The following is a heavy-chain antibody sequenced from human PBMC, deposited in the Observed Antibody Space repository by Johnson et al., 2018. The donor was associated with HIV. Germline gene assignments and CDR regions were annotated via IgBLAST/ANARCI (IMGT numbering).Heavy chain of an antibody. J-gene: IGHJ3*02. CDR3: ATRDPTHRPGVFDI. V-gene: IGHV3-53*01. Sequence: MQLVESGGGLIQPGGSLRLSCAASGFNVSSNYMSWVRPAPGKGLECISVIYSGGTTYYADSVKGRFTISRDNAKNSLYLQMNSLRAEDTAVYYCATRDPTHRPGVFDIWGQGTMVTVSS. CDR2: IYSGGTT. D-gene: IGHD1-14*01. CDR1: GFNVSSNY.